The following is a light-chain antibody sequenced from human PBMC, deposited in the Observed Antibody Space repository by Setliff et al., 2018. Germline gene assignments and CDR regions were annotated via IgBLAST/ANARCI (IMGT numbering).Light chain of an antibody. CDR1: NIGGKS. J-gene: IGLJ1*01. Sequence: SYELTQPPPVPVAPGKTARITCGGNNIGGKSVNWYQQKPGQAPVLVIYYDSDRPSGIPERFFGSNSGNTATLTISRVEAGDEADYYCQVWDSGSEHYVFGTGTKV. V-gene: IGLV3-21*04. CDR2: YDS. CDR3: QVWDSGSEHYV.